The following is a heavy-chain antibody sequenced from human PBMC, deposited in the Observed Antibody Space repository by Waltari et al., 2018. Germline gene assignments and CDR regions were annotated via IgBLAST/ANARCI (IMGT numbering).Heavy chain of an antibody. CDR1: GFTFSSHA. J-gene: IGHJ4*02. CDR2: ISGSGGST. V-gene: IGHV3-23*04. D-gene: IGHD2-2*01. Sequence: EVQLVESGGGLVQPGGSLRLSCAAVGFTFSSHATHWVRQAPGKGLEWVSAISGSGGSTYYADSVKGRFTISRDNSKNTLYLQMNSLRAEDTAVYYCAKDLGLVPGYWGQGTLVTVSS. CDR3: AKDLGLVPGY.